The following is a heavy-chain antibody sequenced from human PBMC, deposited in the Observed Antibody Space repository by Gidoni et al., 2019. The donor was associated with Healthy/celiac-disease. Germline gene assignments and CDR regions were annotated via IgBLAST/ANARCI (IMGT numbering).Heavy chain of an antibody. D-gene: IGHD6-19*01. CDR1: GFTFSSYG. CDR3: AKDLGIEVAGCGDY. Sequence: QVQLVESGGGVVQPGRSLRLSCAASGFTFSSYGMHWVRQAPGKGLEWLAVISYDGSNKYYADSVKGRFTISRDNSKNTLYLQMNSLRAEDTAVYYCAKDLGIEVAGCGDYWGQGTLVTVSS. CDR2: ISYDGSNK. V-gene: IGHV3-30*18. J-gene: IGHJ4*02.